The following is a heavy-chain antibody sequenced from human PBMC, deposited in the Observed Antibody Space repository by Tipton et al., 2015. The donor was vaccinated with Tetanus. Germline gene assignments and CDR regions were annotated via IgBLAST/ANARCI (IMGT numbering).Heavy chain of an antibody. J-gene: IGHJ4*02. D-gene: IGHD6-13*01. CDR3: ARDSYRSWGSVFLDY. Sequence: RSLRLSCAASGFTFSSYGMHWVRQAPGKGLEWVAVIWYDGSNKYYADSVKGRFTISRDNSKNTLYLQMNSLRAEDTAVYYCARDSYRSWGSVFLDYWGQGTLVTVSS. CDR2: IWYDGSNK. CDR1: GFTFSSYG. V-gene: IGHV3-33*01.